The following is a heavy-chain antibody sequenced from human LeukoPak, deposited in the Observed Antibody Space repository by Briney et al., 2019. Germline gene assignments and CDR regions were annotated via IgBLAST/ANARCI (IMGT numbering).Heavy chain of an antibody. J-gene: IGHJ6*03. V-gene: IGHV3-23*01. CDR1: GFTFSSHW. Sequence: GGSLRLSCAASGFTFSSHWVTWVRQALGKGLEWVSSVSDSGTSTYYADSVKGRFTISRDNSKNTLYLQMSTLRAEDTAVYFCAKPYSSGWSPYYHYYMDVWGTGTTVTVSS. D-gene: IGHD6-19*01. CDR3: AKPYSSGWSPYYHYYMDV. CDR2: VSDSGTST.